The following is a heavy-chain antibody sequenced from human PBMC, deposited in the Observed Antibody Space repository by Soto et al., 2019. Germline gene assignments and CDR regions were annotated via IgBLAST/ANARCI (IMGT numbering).Heavy chain of an antibody. J-gene: IGHJ4*02. D-gene: IGHD5-12*01. V-gene: IGHV3-64D*08. CDR2: ISANGGST. Sequence: EVQLVESGGGLVQPGGSLRLSCSASGFTFNDYPMYWVRQAPGKGLEYVSLISANGGSTHYADSVKGRFSISRDKSKKTLYLEMSSLRAEDTAVYYCVKGAGWLQDVDYWGRGTLVTVSS. CDR1: GFTFNDYP. CDR3: VKGAGWLQDVDY.